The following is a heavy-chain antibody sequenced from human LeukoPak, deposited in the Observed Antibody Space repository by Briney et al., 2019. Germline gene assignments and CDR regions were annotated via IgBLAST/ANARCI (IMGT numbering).Heavy chain of an antibody. CDR3: PSPGDVFNI. Sequence: PGGSLSLSCAASGFTFSSYEMNWVRQAPGKGLEWVSYISSSGSTIYYADSVKGRFNISRENAKNVLYLQMNSLRAEATAGYYCPSPGDVFNIWGKGKMVTVSS. J-gene: IGHJ3*02. V-gene: IGHV3-48*03. CDR1: GFTFSSYE. CDR2: ISSSGSTI.